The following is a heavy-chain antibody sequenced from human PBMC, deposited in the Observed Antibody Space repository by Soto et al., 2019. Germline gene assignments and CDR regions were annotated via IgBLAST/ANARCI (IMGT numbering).Heavy chain of an antibody. CDR2: IIPILGIA. D-gene: IGHD6-13*01. J-gene: IGHJ6*02. Sequence: SVKVSCKASGYTFTSYDINWVRQATGQGLEWMGWIIPILGIANYAQKFQGRVTITADKSTSTAYMELSSLRSEDTAVYYCARALAAAGTVYYYYGMDVWGQGTTVTVSS. CDR3: ARALAAAGTVYYYYGMDV. V-gene: IGHV1-69*10. CDR1: GYTFTSYD.